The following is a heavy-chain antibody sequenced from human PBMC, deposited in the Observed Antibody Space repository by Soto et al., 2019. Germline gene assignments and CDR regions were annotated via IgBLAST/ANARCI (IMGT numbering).Heavy chain of an antibody. CDR2: IIPVFGTP. D-gene: IGHD3-22*01. V-gene: IGHV1-69*12. J-gene: IGHJ6*02. CDR3: ARGDATKIVVTTYYGLDV. Sequence: QVQVVQSGAEVKKPGSSVKVSCKASGGSFNNYGISWVRQAPGQGLEWMGGIIPVFGTPHYAKKFQDRVTITADESTSTVYMEVSSLTSEDTAVYYCARGDATKIVVTTYYGLDVWGQGTTVTVSS. CDR1: GGSFNNYG.